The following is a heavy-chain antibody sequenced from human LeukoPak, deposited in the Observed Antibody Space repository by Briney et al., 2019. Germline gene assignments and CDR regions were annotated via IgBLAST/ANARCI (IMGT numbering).Heavy chain of an antibody. Sequence: SETLSLTCTVSGGSISSYYWSWLRQPPGKGLEWLGEMNHSGSPNYNPPLKSRATISVDTAKNHVSLKLSSVTAADTAVYYCARPARIAASGRYAFDFWGEGTLVTVSS. CDR1: GGSISSYY. J-gene: IGHJ3*01. D-gene: IGHD6-13*01. CDR2: MNHSGSP. V-gene: IGHV4-34*01. CDR3: ARPARIAASGRYAFDF.